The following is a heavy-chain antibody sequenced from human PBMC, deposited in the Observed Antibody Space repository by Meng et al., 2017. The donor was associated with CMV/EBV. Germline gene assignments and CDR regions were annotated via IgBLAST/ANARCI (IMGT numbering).Heavy chain of an antibody. CDR1: GFTFSGSA. CDR3: TVRIAVAGTIDY. J-gene: IGHJ4*02. V-gene: IGHV3-73*01. CDR2: IRSKANSYAT. D-gene: IGHD6-19*01. Sequence: GGSLRLPCAASGFTFSGSAMHWVRQASGKGLEWVGRIRSKANSYATAYAASVKGRFTISRDDSKNTAYLQMNSLKTEDTAVYYCTVRIAVAGTIDYWGQGTLVTVSS.